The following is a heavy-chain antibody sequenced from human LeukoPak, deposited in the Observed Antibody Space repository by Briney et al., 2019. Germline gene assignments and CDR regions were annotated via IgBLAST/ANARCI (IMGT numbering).Heavy chain of an antibody. Sequence: ASVTVSCKASGYTFTGYYMHWVRQAPGQGLEWMGRINPNSGGTNYAQKFRGRVTMTRDTSISAAYMELSRLRSDDTAVYYCAAYYYDSSGSDYWGQGTLVTVSS. D-gene: IGHD3-22*01. CDR3: AAYYYDSSGSDY. CDR1: GYTFTGYY. J-gene: IGHJ4*02. V-gene: IGHV1-2*06. CDR2: INPNSGGT.